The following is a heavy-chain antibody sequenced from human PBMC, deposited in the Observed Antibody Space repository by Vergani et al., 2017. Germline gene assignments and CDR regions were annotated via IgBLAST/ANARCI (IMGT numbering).Heavy chain of an antibody. D-gene: IGHD3-16*01. CDR3: ARHTPYADS. CDR2: IYPADSDT. V-gene: IGHV5-51*01. CDR1: EYSFGNYW. Sequence: EVELVQSGPEMRKPGESLKISCKRSEYSFGNYWIGRVRQMPGKGLECMGIIYPADSDTRYSPSFQGQVTISADKTISTAFLQWDSLKASNTALYCCARHTPYADSWGQGTLVTVPS. J-gene: IGHJ4*02.